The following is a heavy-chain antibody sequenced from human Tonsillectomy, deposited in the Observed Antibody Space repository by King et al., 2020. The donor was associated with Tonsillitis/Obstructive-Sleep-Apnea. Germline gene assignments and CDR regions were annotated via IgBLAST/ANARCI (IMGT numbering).Heavy chain of an antibody. CDR1: GDSVSSWRYY. CDR2: IDYSGST. V-gene: IGHV4-61*01. CDR3: ARDYSAVAGTGASDI. Sequence: QLQESGPGLVKPSETLSLTCSVSGDSVSSWRYYWSWIRQSPGKGLEWLGNIDYSGSTSYNPSLKSRVTISLDTSKNQFSLWLRSATAADTAVYYCARDYSAVAGTGASDIWGQGTMVTVSS. D-gene: IGHD6-19*01. J-gene: IGHJ3*02.